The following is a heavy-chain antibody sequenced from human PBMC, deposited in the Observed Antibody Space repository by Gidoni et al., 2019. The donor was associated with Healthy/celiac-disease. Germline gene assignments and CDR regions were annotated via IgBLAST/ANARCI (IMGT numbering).Heavy chain of an antibody. Sequence: EVQLLESGGGLVQPGGSLRLSCAASGFTFSSYAMSWVRQAPGKGLEGVSAISGSVGSTYYADSVKGRFTISRDNSKNTLYLQMNSLRAEDTAVYYCAKDQFTPFKIAAAGTPHFDYWGQGTLVTVSS. CDR2: ISGSVGST. V-gene: IGHV3-23*01. J-gene: IGHJ4*02. D-gene: IGHD6-13*01. CDR3: AKDQFTPFKIAAAGTPHFDY. CDR1: GFTFSSYA.